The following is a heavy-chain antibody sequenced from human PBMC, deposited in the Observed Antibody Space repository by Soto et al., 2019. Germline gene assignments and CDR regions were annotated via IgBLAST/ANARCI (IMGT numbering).Heavy chain of an antibody. CDR2: INAGNGNT. CDR3: ARDPSYYGMDV. CDR1: GYTFTSYA. J-gene: IGHJ6*02. V-gene: IGHV1-3*01. Sequence: ASLKVSCKASGYTFTSYAMHWLRQAPGQRLEWMGWINAGNGNTKYSQKFQGRVTITRDTSASTAYMELSSLRSEDTAVYYCARDPSYYGMDVWGQGTTVTVSS.